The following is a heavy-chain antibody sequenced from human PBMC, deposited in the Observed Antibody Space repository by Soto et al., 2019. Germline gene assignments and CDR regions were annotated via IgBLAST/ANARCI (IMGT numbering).Heavy chain of an antibody. V-gene: IGHV1-8*01. CDR2: VNPNSGNT. CDR1: GYTFTSYD. J-gene: IGHJ5*02. Sequence: QVQLVQSGAEVKRPGASVKVSCKASGYTFTSYDINWVRQATGQGLEWVGWVNPNSGNTGYAQKFQGRVTMTKNTSISTAYMELSSLTSEDTAVYYCAREGYSSSSGPRGNWFDPWGQGTLVNVSS. D-gene: IGHD6-6*01. CDR3: AREGYSSSSGPRGNWFDP.